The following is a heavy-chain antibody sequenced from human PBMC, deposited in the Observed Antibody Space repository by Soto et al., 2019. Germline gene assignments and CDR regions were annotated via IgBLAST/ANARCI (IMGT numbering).Heavy chain of an antibody. CDR3: ATDSRAVAGTLYYYYGMDG. V-gene: IGHV1-24*01. CDR1: GGTFSSYA. Sequence: ASVTVSCTASGGTFSSYAISWVRQAPGKGLEWMGGFDPEDGGTIYAQKFQGRVTMTEDTSTDTAYMELSSLRSEDTAVYYCATDSRAVAGTLYYYYGMDGWGQGTTVTFSS. D-gene: IGHD6-19*01. J-gene: IGHJ6*02. CDR2: FDPEDGGT.